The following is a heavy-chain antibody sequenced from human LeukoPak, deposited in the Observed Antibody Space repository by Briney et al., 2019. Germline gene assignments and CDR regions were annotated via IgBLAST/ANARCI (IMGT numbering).Heavy chain of an antibody. CDR2: IRGSGGST. D-gene: IGHD3-10*01. J-gene: IGHJ4*02. V-gene: IGHV3-23*01. CDR1: GFTFSSYA. Sequence: GGSLRLSCAASGFTFSSYAMSWVRQAPGMGLEWVSAIRGSGGSTYYAESVKARFTISRDNSKNTLYLQMNSLRAEDTAVYYCAKDGVLLWFGELLPSPDYWGQGTLVTVSS. CDR3: AKDGVLLWFGELLPSPDY.